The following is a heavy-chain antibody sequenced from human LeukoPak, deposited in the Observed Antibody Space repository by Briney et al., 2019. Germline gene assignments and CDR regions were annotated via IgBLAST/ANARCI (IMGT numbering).Heavy chain of an antibody. CDR1: GGSFSGYY. J-gene: IGHJ5*02. D-gene: IGHD2-2*01. CDR2: INHSGST. Sequence: SETLSLTCAVYGGSFSGYYWSWIRQPPGKGLEWIGEINHSGSTNYNPSLKSRVTISVDTSKNQFSLKLSSVTAADTAVYYCARERYCSSTSCLYNWFDPWGQGTLVTVSS. V-gene: IGHV4-34*01. CDR3: ARERYCSSTSCLYNWFDP.